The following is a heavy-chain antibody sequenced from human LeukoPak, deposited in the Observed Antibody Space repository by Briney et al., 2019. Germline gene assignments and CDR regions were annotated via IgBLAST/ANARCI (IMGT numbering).Heavy chain of an antibody. CDR3: ATTGADY. V-gene: IGHV4-39*01. D-gene: IGHD4/OR15-4a*01. CDR1: GGSISSSRDY. J-gene: IGHJ4*02. CDR2: IYYSGST. Sequence: SETLSLTCTVAGGSISSSRDYWGWIREPPGKGLEWIGSIYYSGSTYYNPSLKSRVTISVDTSKNQFSLKLSSVTAADTAVYYCATTGADYWGQGTLVTVSS.